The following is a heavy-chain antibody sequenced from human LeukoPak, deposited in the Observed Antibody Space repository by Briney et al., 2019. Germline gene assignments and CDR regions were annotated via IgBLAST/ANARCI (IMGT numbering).Heavy chain of an antibody. Sequence: ASVTVSCTASGYTFTSYGISWVRQAPGQGLEWMGWISAYNGNTNYAQKLQGRVTMTTDTSTSTAYMELRSLRSDDTAVYYCARSDSSGYSYYFDYWGQGTLVTVSS. D-gene: IGHD3-22*01. CDR3: ARSDSSGYSYYFDY. V-gene: IGHV1-18*01. CDR1: GYTFTSYG. J-gene: IGHJ4*02. CDR2: ISAYNGNT.